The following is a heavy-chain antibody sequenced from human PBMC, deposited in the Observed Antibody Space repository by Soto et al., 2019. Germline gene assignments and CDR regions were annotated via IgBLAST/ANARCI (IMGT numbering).Heavy chain of an antibody. Sequence: VQLLESGGGLVQPGGSLRLSCAASGFTFSSYAMSWVRQAPRKALEWVSAISGSGGSTYYADSVKGRFTISRDNSKNTLYLQMNSLRAEDTAVYYCAKDHIVGATCFDYWGQGTLVTVSS. CDR1: GFTFSSYA. CDR2: ISGSGGST. CDR3: AKDHIVGATCFDY. D-gene: IGHD1-26*01. J-gene: IGHJ4*02. V-gene: IGHV3-23*01.